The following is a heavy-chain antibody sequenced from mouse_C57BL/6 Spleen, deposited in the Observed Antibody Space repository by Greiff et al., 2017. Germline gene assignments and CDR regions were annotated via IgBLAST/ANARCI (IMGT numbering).Heavy chain of an antibody. CDR1: GFTFSSYA. CDR3: TRVGTYYSNYYFDY. Sequence: EVKVVESGEGLVKPGGSLKLSCAASGFTFSSYAMSWVRQTPEKRLEWVAYISSGGDYIYYADTVKGRFTISRDNARNTLYLQMSSLNSEDTAMYYCTRVGTYYSNYYFDYWGQGTTLTVSS. J-gene: IGHJ2*01. V-gene: IGHV5-9-1*02. D-gene: IGHD2-5*01. CDR2: ISSGGDYI.